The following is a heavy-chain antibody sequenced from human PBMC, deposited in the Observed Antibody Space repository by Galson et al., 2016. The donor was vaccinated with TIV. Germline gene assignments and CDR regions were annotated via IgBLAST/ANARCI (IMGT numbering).Heavy chain of an antibody. D-gene: IGHD3-22*01. J-gene: IGHJ4*02. CDR2: LNPNSGAT. Sequence: QSGAEVTKPGASVKVSCKASGYMFTAYFIHWVRQAPGQGLEWMGRLNPNSGATDYAQKFQGRVTMTRDTSISTAYMGLIRLTYDYTAVYYCARSYYYDSSAYYFDYWGQGTLVTVSS. CDR3: ARSYYYDSSAYYFDY. CDR1: GYMFTAYF. V-gene: IGHV1-2*06.